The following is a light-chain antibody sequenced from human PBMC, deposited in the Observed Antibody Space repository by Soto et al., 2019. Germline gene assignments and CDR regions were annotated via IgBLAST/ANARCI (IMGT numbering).Light chain of an antibody. CDR2: RAS. CDR3: QQRSNWPPWT. J-gene: IGKJ1*01. Sequence: EIVLTQSPVTLSLSPGERATLSCRASQSVSSSYLAWYQQKPGQAPKVLIYRASSRATGIPARFSGSGSGTDFTLTINNLEPEDFAVYYCQQRSNWPPWTFGQGTKV. CDR1: QSVSSSY. V-gene: IGKV3D-20*02.